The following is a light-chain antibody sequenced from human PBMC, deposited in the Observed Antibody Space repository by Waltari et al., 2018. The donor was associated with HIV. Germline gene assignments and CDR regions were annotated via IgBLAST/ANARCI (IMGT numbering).Light chain of an antibody. J-gene: IGLJ3*02. CDR3: AAWDGSLSVVL. V-gene: IGLV1-47*01. CDR1: SSN. CDR2: RNN. Sequence: QSVLTQPPSASGTPGQRVTISCSGSSSNVHWYQKLPGTAPKLLIFRNNQRASGVPDRFSGSKSGTSASLVISGLRSEDEADYYCAAWDGSLSVVLFGGGTKLTVL.